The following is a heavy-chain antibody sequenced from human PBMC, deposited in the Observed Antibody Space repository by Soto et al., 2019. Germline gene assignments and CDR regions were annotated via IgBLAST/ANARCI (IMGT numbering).Heavy chain of an antibody. Sequence: GGSLRLSCAASGFSFSSYAMSWVRQAPAEGLEWVSVISGTGGTTYYADSVKGRFTISRDNSKNTLYLQMNSLRAEDTAVYYCARDLRHFAWLYENGMDVWRQGTTVTVSS. D-gene: IGHD3-9*01. J-gene: IGHJ6*02. CDR1: GFSFSSYA. CDR2: ISGTGGTT. CDR3: ARDLRHFAWLYENGMDV. V-gene: IGHV3-23*01.